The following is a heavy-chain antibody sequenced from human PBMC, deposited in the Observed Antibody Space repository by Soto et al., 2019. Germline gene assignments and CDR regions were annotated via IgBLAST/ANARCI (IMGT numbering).Heavy chain of an antibody. V-gene: IGHV1-3*01. CDR3: ARDAAAAAP. CDR1: GYTFTSYA. Sequence: ASVKVSCKASGYTFTSYAMHWVRQAPGQRLEWMGWINAGNGNGKYPQKFQGRVTITRDTSASTAYMELSSLRSEDTAVYYCARDAAAAAPWGQGTLVTVSS. CDR2: INAGNGNG. J-gene: IGHJ5*02. D-gene: IGHD6-13*01.